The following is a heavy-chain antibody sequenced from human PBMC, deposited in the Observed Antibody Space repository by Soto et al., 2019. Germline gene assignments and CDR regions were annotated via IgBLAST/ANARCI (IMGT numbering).Heavy chain of an antibody. CDR1: GGTFSSYA. J-gene: IGHJ5*02. V-gene: IGHV1-69*13. Sequence: SVKVSCKASGGTFSSYALSWVRQAPGPGLEWMGGIIPIFGTANYAQTFQGRVTITADECTSTVDMELSILRSGETAVYYCARVRSSRAAGIAVAGRGWVGPRGDGALVTV. CDR3: ARVRSSRAAGIAVAGRGWVGP. D-gene: IGHD6-19*01. CDR2: IIPIFGTA.